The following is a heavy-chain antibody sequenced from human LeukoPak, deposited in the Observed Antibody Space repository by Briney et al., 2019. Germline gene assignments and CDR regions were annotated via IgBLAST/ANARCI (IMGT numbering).Heavy chain of an antibody. CDR3: AKDSLSSPSAFDS. V-gene: IGHV3-9*01. CDR2: ISWNSGSI. CDR1: GFTFSSYS. D-gene: IGHD6-6*01. J-gene: IGHJ3*02. Sequence: GGSLRLSCAASGFTFSSYSMNWVRQAPGKGLEWVSGISWNSGSIGYADSVKGRFTISRDNAKNSLYLQMNSLRAEDTALYYCAKDSLSSPSAFDSWGQGTMVTVSS.